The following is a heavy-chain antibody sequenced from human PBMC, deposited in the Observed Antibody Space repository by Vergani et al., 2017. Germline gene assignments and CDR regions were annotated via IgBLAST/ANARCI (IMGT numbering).Heavy chain of an antibody. D-gene: IGHD4-23*01. Sequence: QVQLQESGPGLVRPSQTLSLTCTVSGASISSGSYYWSWFRQPAGKRLEWIGRFYTGGGTNYNPSLKSRVTISVDTSKNQFSLQLSSVTAADTAVYYCARDTDGGPRGHYGMDVWGQGTTVTVSS. CDR1: GASISSGSYY. J-gene: IGHJ6*02. CDR2: FYTGGGT. CDR3: ARDTDGGPRGHYGMDV. V-gene: IGHV4-61*02.